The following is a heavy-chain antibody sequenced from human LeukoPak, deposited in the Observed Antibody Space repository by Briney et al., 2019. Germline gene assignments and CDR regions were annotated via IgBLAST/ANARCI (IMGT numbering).Heavy chain of an antibody. CDR3: ARDGYSSGWYVRGFDY. CDR1: GGTFSSYA. J-gene: IGHJ4*02. CDR2: IIPIFGTA. V-gene: IGHV1-69*05. D-gene: IGHD6-19*01. Sequence: ASVKVSCKAPGGTFSSYAISWVRQAPGQGLEWMGRIIPIFGTANYAQKFQGRVTITTDESTSTAYMELSSLRSEDTAVYYCARDGYSSGWYVRGFDYWGQGTLVTVSS.